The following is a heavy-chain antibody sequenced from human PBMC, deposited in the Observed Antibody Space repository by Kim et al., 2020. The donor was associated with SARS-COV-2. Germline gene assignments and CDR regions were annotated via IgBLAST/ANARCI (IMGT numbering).Heavy chain of an antibody. D-gene: IGHD1-26*01. V-gene: IGHV3-48*03. CDR3: ASCIVGAKLFDY. Sequence: GGSLRLSCAASGFTFSSYEMNWVRQAPGKGLEWVSYISSSGRTIYYADSVKGRFTISRDNAKNSLYLQMNSLRAEDTAVYYCASCIVGAKLFDYWGQGTLVTVSS. CDR2: ISSSGRTI. CDR1: GFTFSSYE. J-gene: IGHJ4*02.